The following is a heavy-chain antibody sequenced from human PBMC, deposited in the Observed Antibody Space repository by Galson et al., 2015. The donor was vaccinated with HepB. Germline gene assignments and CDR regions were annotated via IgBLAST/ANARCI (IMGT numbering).Heavy chain of an antibody. CDR3: ARGGTMIVVDHYYYGMDV. V-gene: IGHV3-30-3*01. CDR2: ISYDGSNK. J-gene: IGHJ6*02. D-gene: IGHD3-22*01. CDR1: GFTFSSYA. Sequence: SLRLSCAASGFTFSSYAMHWVRQAPGKGLEWVAVISYDGSNKYYADSVKGRFTISRDNSKNTLYLQMNSLRAEDTAVYYCARGGTMIVVDHYYYGMDVWGQGTTVTVSS.